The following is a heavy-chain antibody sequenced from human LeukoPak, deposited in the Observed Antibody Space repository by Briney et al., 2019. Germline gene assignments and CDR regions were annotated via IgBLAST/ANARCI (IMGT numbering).Heavy chain of an antibody. Sequence: GGSLRLSCAASGFTFSSHGMNWVRQAPGKGLEWVSGIIPSGHTTYYADSVRGRFTISRDNSRNTLYLQMNSLRAEDTAVYYCAKGVRGVIKYYYYYMDVWGKGTTVTVSS. D-gene: IGHD3-10*01. CDR1: GFTFSSHG. CDR2: IIPSGHTT. CDR3: AKGVRGVIKYYYYYMDV. J-gene: IGHJ6*03. V-gene: IGHV3-23*01.